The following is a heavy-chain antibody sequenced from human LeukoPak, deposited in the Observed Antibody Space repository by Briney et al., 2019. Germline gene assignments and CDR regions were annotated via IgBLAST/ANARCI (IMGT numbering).Heavy chain of an antibody. V-gene: IGHV3-7*05. J-gene: IGHJ3*02. CDR2: IKQDGSEK. Sequence: GGSLRLSCAASGFTFSSYSMNWVRQVPGKGLEWVANIKQDGSEKYYVDSVKGRFTISRDNAKNSLYLQMNSLRAEETAVYYCARDGMGVIKAFDIRGQGTMVTVSS. D-gene: IGHD3-16*02. CDR1: GFTFSSYS. CDR3: ARDGMGVIKAFDI.